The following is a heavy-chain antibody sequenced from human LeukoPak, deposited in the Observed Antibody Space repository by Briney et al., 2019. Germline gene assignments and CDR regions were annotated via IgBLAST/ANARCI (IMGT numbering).Heavy chain of an antibody. J-gene: IGHJ4*02. Sequence: GESLRLSCAASGFTFSSYAVHWVRQAPGKGLEWVAVISYDGSNKYYADSVKGRFTISRDNSKNTLYLQMNSLRAEDTAVYYCARDQGVLLEWLLPLDYWGQGTLVTVSS. CDR3: ARDQGVLLEWLLPLDY. CDR2: ISYDGSNK. V-gene: IGHV3-30-3*01. D-gene: IGHD3-3*01. CDR1: GFTFSSYA.